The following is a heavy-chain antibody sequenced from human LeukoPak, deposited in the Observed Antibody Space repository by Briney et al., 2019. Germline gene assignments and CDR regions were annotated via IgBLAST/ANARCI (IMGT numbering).Heavy chain of an antibody. J-gene: IGHJ6*03. CDR2: ISGSGGST. Sequence: GGSLRLSCAASGFTFSSYAMSWVRQAPGKGLEWVSAISGSGGSTYYADSVKGRFTIPRDNSKNTLYLQMNSLRAEDTAVYYCARVLGIDYYYYMDVWGKGTTVTVSS. D-gene: IGHD1-26*01. CDR3: ARVLGIDYYYYMDV. V-gene: IGHV3-23*01. CDR1: GFTFSSYA.